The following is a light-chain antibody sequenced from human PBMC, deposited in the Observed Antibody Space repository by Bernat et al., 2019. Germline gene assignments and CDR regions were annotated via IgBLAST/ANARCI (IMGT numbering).Light chain of an antibody. CDR2: GVT. CDR1: SRDIWNYNL. Sequence: QSALTQPASVSGSPGQSITISCNGTSRDIWNYNLVSWYQHHPGTAPTLLIYGVTRRPSGVSNRFSGSKSGHTASLTISGLEADDDADYYCCSYAGRTTFWVFGGGTKLTVL. CDR3: CSYAGRTTFWV. J-gene: IGLJ3*02. V-gene: IGLV2-23*02.